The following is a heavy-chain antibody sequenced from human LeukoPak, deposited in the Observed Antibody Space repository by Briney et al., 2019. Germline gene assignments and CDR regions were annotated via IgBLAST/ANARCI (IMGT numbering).Heavy chain of an antibody. D-gene: IGHD3-22*01. V-gene: IGHV3-48*02. J-gene: IGHJ4*02. CDR1: GFTFSSYS. Sequence: PGGSLRLSCAASGFTFSSYSMNWVRQAPGKGLEWVSYISSSSSTIYYADSVKGRFTISRDNAKNSLYLQMNSLRDEDTAVYYCASTPPPDSSGYWDDYWGQRTLVTVSS. CDR2: ISSSSSTI. CDR3: ASTPPPDSSGYWDDY.